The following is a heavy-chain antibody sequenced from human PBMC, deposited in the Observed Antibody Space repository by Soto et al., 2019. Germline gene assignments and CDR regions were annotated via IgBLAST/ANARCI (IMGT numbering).Heavy chain of an antibody. J-gene: IGHJ4*02. CDR1: GVSVTSGSYY. CDR2: VHYTGST. CDR3: ARDFRGLGLRRQLDY. Sequence: QVHLQESGPGLVKPSETLSLTCSVSGVSVTSGSYYWTWIRQTPGKGLEWIGYVHYTGSTNYNPSLKSRVTISVDTSEKYFSLKMPAVTAADTAVYYCARDFRGLGLRRQLDYWGQGTRVTVTS. D-gene: IGHD7-27*01. V-gene: IGHV4-61*03.